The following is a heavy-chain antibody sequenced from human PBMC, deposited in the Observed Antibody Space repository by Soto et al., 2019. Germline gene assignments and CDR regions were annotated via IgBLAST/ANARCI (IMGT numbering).Heavy chain of an antibody. Sequence: PXDTLSHTCYVSGFSISSGNWWTWVRQTPQRGLEYIGEIFHDGTANYYPSFERRVAISVDTSKNQFSLKLTSVTAADTAIYFCARLVYDTRLNYMYFDFWGQGALVTVSS. V-gene: IGHV4-4*01. D-gene: IGHD2-8*01. J-gene: IGHJ4*02. CDR1: GFSISSGNW. CDR2: IFHDGTA. CDR3: ARLVYDTRLNYMYFDF.